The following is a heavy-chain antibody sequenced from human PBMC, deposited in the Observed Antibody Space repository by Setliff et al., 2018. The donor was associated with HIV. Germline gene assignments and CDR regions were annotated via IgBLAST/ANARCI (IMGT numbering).Heavy chain of an antibody. J-gene: IGHJ3*01. V-gene: IGHV3-7*01. Sequence: GGSLRLSCAASGFSFRTYWMSWVRQAPGKGLEWVANMKYDGTEIYYVDAVKGRFTIPRDNAKKSVFLHMNSLRGEDTAVYYCVREGEYFDTIGHYLVRRFFDLWGQGTRVTVS. CDR2: MKYDGTEI. D-gene: IGHD3-9*01. CDR3: VREGEYFDTIGHYLVRRFFDL. CDR1: GFSFRTYW.